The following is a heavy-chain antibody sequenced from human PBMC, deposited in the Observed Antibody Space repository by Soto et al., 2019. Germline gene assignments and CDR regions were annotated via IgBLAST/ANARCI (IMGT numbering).Heavy chain of an antibody. CDR1: GGSISSDY. CDR2: IYYSGST. CDR3: AKITTHDYGMDV. V-gene: IGHV4-59*01. Sequence: SETLSLTCTVSGGSISSDYGSWIRQPPGKGLEWIWYIYYSGSTNYSPTVKSRVTISVVTSRNQFSLKRSSVTAAVTAVYFCAKITTHDYGMDVWRQGTTVTVS. D-gene: IGHD4-4*01. J-gene: IGHJ6*02.